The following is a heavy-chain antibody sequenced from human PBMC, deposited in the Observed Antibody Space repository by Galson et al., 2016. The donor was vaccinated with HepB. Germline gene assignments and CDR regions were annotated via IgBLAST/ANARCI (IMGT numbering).Heavy chain of an antibody. CDR2: IWYAGSNE. CDR3: AKGGTPDDQTVNYAMDV. J-gene: IGHJ6*02. CDR1: GFTSSSYG. D-gene: IGHD2-15*01. V-gene: IGHV3-33*06. Sequence: SLRLSCAASGFTSSSYGMHWVRQAPGKGLEWVAVIWYAGSNEYYADSVKGRFTISRDNSKNTLYLQMNRLRAEDTAVYYCAKGGTPDDQTVNYAMDVWGQGTTVTVSS.